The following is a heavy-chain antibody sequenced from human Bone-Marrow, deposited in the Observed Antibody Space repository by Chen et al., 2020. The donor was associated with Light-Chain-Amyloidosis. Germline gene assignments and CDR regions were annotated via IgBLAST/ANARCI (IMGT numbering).Heavy chain of an antibody. D-gene: IGHD2-2*01. CDR1: GGSISSSRYY. V-gene: IGHV4-39*01. Sequence: QLQLQESGPGMVKPSETLSLTCTVSGGSISSSRYYWGWIRQPPGKGLEWIGSIYYSGSTYYNPSLKSRVTISVDTSKKQVSLKLTSVTAADTAVYYCARLSVPAARGGMDVWGQGTTVTVSS. CDR2: IYYSGST. J-gene: IGHJ6*02. CDR3: ARLSVPAARGGMDV.